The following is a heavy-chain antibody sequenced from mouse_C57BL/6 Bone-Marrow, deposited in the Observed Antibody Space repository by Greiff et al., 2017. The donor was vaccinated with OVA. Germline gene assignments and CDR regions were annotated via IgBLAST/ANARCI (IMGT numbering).Heavy chain of an antibody. CDR1: GFTFSSYG. V-gene: IGHV5-6*01. D-gene: IGHD1-1*01. CDR2: ISSGGSYT. CDR3: ARGSH. Sequence: EVKLMESGGDLVKPGGSLKLSCAASGFTFSSYGMSWVRQTPDKRLEWVATISSGGSYTYYPDSVKGRFTISRDNAKNTLYLQMSSLKSEGTAMYYCARGSHWGQGTTLTVSS. J-gene: IGHJ2*01.